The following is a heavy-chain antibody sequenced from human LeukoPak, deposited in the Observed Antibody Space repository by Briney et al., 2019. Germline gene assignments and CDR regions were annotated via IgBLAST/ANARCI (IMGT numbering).Heavy chain of an antibody. Sequence: ASVKVSCKASGYTFTDYYIHWVRLAPGQGLEWMGWINPNSGDTNYAQKFQGRVTMTRDTSINTAYMELSRLRSDDTAVYYCARHVWFGEHNGHENWFDPWGQGTLVIVSS. D-gene: IGHD3-10*01. CDR1: GYTFTDYY. CDR3: ARHVWFGEHNGHENWFDP. J-gene: IGHJ5*02. V-gene: IGHV1-2*02. CDR2: INPNSGDT.